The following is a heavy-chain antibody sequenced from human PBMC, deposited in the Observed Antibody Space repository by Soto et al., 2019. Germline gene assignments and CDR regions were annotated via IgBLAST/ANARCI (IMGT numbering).Heavy chain of an antibody. CDR2: ISGSGGGT. Sequence: WGSLRLSCAASGFTFSSYAMSWVRQAPGKGLGWGSVISGSGGGTYYADSVKGRFTISRDNSKNTLYLQKNSPRAEDTAVYYCAKVSGNRGYWGGVICYPFFDSWGQGTLVTVPS. CDR3: AKVSGNRGYWGGVICYPFFDS. CDR1: GFTFSSYA. D-gene: IGHD2-15*01. J-gene: IGHJ4*02. V-gene: IGHV3-23*01.